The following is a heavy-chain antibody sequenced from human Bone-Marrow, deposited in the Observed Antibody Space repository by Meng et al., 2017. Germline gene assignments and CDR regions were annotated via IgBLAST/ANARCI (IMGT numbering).Heavy chain of an antibody. J-gene: IGHJ4*02. V-gene: IGHV3-20*04. CDR3: ARNSNDGFGELYWYFDY. Sequence: GESLKISCAASGFTFSSYEMNWVRQAPGKGLEWVSGINWNGGSTGYADSVKGRFTISRDNAKNSLYLQMNSLRAEDTALYYCARNSNDGFGELYWYFDYWGQGTLVTVSS. D-gene: IGHD3-10*01. CDR2: INWNGGST. CDR1: GFTFSSYE.